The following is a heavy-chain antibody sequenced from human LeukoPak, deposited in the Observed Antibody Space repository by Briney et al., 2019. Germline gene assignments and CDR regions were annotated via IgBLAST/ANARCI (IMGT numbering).Heavy chain of an antibody. CDR3: ARDWGTTYYDFWSGYSIDAFDI. V-gene: IGHV4-61*02. CDR2: IYTSGST. J-gene: IGHJ3*02. CDR1: GGSISSGSYY. D-gene: IGHD3-3*01. Sequence: PSQTLSLTRTVSGGSISSGSYYWSWIRQPAGKGLEWIGRIYTSGSTNYNPSLKSRVTISVDTSKNQFSLKLSSVTAADTAVYYCARDWGTTYYDFWSGYSIDAFDIWGQGTMVTVSP.